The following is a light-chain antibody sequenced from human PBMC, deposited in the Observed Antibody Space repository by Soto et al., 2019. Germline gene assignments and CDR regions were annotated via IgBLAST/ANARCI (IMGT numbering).Light chain of an antibody. CDR3: QQYDTYST. CDR1: QSISNW. V-gene: IGKV1-5*03. CDR2: TTS. J-gene: IGKJ1*01. Sequence: DIQMTQSPSTLSASVGDRVTITCRASQSISNWLAWYQQKPGKAPKLLIYTTSSLDGEVPPRFSGSGSGTEFTLTISSLQHDDFAAYYCQQYDTYSTFGQGTKVQIK.